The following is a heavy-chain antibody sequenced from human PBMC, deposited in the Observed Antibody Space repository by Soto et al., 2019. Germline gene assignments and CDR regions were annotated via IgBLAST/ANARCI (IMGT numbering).Heavy chain of an antibody. D-gene: IGHD6-6*01. J-gene: IGHJ6*02. CDR2: NSGNGGSI. V-gene: IGHV3-23*04. CDR3: AKLRVPYYAMDV. CDR1: GFTFCRYA. Sequence: EVQLVQSGGGLVQPGGSQTLSCAASGFTFCRYAMNWVRQAPGTGLEWVSTNSGNGGSIYYADYVKGRFTISRDKSKDTLYMLMNSLTTEDTATYFCAKLRVPYYAMDVWGQGTTVTVSS.